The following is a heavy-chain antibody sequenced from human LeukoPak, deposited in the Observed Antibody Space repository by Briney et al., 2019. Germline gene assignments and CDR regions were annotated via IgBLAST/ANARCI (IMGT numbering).Heavy chain of an antibody. Sequence: GGSLRLSCAGSGFTFSNAWMSWVRQAPGKGLEWLGCIKSKGDGGTTDYAAPVKGRFTISRDDSKNTLYLQMNSLRAEDTAVYYCARMNYYDSSGYYDAWGQGTLVTVSS. CDR1: GFTFSNAW. V-gene: IGHV3-15*01. J-gene: IGHJ5*02. CDR2: IKSKGDGGTT. CDR3: ARMNYYDSSGYYDA. D-gene: IGHD3-22*01.